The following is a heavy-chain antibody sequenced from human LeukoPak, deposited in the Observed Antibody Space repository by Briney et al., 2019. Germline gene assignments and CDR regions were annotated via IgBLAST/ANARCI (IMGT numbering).Heavy chain of an antibody. CDR2: ISYDGSNK. J-gene: IGHJ5*02. Sequence: GRSLRLSCAASGFTFSSYAMHWVRQAPGKGLEWVAVISYDGSNKYYADSVKGRFTISRDNSKNTLYLQMNSLRAEDTAVYYCARAPRIAAAGTEGWFDPWGQGTLVTVSS. CDR3: ARAPRIAAAGTEGWFDP. D-gene: IGHD6-13*01. V-gene: IGHV3-30-3*01. CDR1: GFTFSSYA.